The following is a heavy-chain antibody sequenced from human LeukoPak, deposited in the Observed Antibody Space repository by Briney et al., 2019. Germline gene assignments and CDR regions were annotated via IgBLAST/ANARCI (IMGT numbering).Heavy chain of an antibody. CDR1: GDSVSSNSAA. J-gene: IGHJ4*02. Sequence: PSQTLSLTCAISGDSVSSNSAAWNWIRQSPSRGLEWLGRTYYRSKWYNDYAVSVKSRITIHPDTSKNQFSLQLNSVTPEDTAVYYCARDQTYNWKGAYYFDYWGQGTLVTVSS. CDR2: TYYRSKWYN. V-gene: IGHV6-1*01. CDR3: ARDQTYNWKGAYYFDY. D-gene: IGHD1-20*01.